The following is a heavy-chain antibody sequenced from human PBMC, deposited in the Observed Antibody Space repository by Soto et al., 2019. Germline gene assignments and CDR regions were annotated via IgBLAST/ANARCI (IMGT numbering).Heavy chain of an antibody. CDR1: TFTFTDYA. CDR3: ATISDRGIAAALDS. J-gene: IGHJ4*02. V-gene: IGHV3-23*01. CDR2: ISGSGGTT. Sequence: EVQLLESGGGLVRPGGSLRLSCVASTFTFTDYAMSWVRQAPGEGLEWVSGISGSGGTTYYAESVKGRFPISRDNSKNTLYLHLNNLRVEDTAIYYCATISDRGIAAALDSWGQGTLVTVSS. D-gene: IGHD6-13*01.